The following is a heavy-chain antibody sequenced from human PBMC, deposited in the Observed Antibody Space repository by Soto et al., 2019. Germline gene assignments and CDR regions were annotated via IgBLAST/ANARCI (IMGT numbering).Heavy chain of an antibody. V-gene: IGHV3-11*05. D-gene: IGHD2-2*01. J-gene: IGHJ4*02. Sequence: QVQLVESGGGLVKPGGSLRLSCAVSGFIFSDFYMSWIRQAPGKGLEWVSYISGSSTYTNYADSVKGRFTISRDNAKNSLYLQINSLRAEDTAVYYCARGTSQIYYCGQGTLVTVSS. CDR3: ARGTSQIYY. CDR2: ISGSSTYT. CDR1: GFIFSDFY.